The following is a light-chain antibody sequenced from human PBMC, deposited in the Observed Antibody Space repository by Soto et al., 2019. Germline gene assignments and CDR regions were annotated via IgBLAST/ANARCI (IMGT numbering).Light chain of an antibody. CDR1: SSNIGSNT. CDR2: SNN. CDR3: AAWDNSLNGREV. V-gene: IGLV1-44*01. Sequence: QSVLTQPHSASGTPGQRVTISCSGSSSNIGSNTVNWYQQLPGTAPKLLIYSNNQRPSGVPDRFSRSKSGTSASLAISGLQSEDEADYYGAAWDNSLNGREVFGLGADQTVL. J-gene: IGLJ2*01.